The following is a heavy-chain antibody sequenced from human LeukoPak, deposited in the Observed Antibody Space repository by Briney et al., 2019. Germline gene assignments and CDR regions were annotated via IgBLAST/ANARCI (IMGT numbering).Heavy chain of an antibody. D-gene: IGHD5-18*01. CDR2: INTNTGNP. Sequence: ASVKVSCKASGYTFTSYAMNWVRQAPGQGLEWMGWINTNTGNPTYAQGFTGQFVFSLDTSVSTAYLQISSLKAEDTAVYYCARRGYSYGYYWFDPWGQGTLVTVSS. CDR1: GYTFTSYA. V-gene: IGHV7-4-1*02. J-gene: IGHJ5*02. CDR3: ARRGYSYGYYWFDP.